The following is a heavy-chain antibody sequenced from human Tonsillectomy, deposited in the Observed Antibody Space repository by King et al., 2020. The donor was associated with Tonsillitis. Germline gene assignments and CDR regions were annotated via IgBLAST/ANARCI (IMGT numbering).Heavy chain of an antibody. CDR2: ISYDGGLQ. V-gene: IGHV3-30*04. CDR3: ARDPDWLVRNDLPNYFDY. Sequence: VQLVESGGGVVQPGRSLRLSCAASGFTFRDYAMHWVRQAPGKGLEWVAVISYDGGLQYYADSVKGRFTISRDNSKNTLYLQANSLRAEDTAVYYCARDPDWLVRNDLPNYFDYWGPGTLVTVSS. J-gene: IGHJ4*02. D-gene: IGHD6-19*01. CDR1: GFTFRDYA.